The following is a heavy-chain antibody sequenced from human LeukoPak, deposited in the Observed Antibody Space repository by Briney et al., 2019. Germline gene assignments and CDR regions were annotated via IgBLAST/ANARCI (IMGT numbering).Heavy chain of an antibody. CDR2: INPSGGST. J-gene: IGHJ4*02. D-gene: IGHD3-9*01. CDR1: GYTFTSYY. Sequence: ASVKDSCKASGYTFTSYYMHWVRQPPGQGLEWMGIINPSGGSTSYAQKFQGRVTMTRDMSTSTVYMELSRLRSDDTAVYYCARSSYDILTGYYRGGDFDYWGQGTLVTVSS. V-gene: IGHV1-46*01. CDR3: ARSSYDILTGYYRGGDFDY.